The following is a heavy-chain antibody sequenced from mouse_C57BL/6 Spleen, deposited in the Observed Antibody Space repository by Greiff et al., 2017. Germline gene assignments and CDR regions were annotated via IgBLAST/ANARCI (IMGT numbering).Heavy chain of an antibody. CDR2: IYPVSGET. CDR3: ARYGSSPYYAMDY. J-gene: IGHJ4*01. Sequence: VQLQQSGAELASPGASVTLSCKASGYTFTDHIMNWVKKRPGQGLEWIGRIYPVSGETNYNQKFMGKATFSVDRSSSTVYMVLNSLTSEDPAVYDCARYGSSPYYAMDYWGQGTSVTVSS. V-gene: IGHV1-11*01. CDR1: GYTFTDHI. D-gene: IGHD1-1*01.